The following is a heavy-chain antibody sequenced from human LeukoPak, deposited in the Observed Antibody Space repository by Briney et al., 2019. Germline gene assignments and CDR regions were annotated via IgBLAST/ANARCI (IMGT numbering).Heavy chain of an antibody. J-gene: IGHJ4*02. V-gene: IGHV3-23*01. CDR1: GFTFSSYA. CDR3: AKGLIYCGGDCYSSPLHFDY. CDR2: ISGSGGST. Sequence: GGSLRLSCAASGFTFSSYAMSWVRQAPGKGLEWVSAISGSGGSTYYADSVKGRFTISRDNSKNTLYLQMNSLRAEDTAVYYCAKGLIYCGGDCYSSPLHFDYWGQGTLVTVSS. D-gene: IGHD2-21*02.